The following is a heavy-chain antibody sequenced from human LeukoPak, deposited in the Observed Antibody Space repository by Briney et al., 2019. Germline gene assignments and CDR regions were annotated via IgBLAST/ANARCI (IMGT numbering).Heavy chain of an antibody. D-gene: IGHD2-15*01. Sequence: KPSETLSLTCTVSGGSISSYYWSWIRQPPGKGLEWIGYIYYSGNTDSNPSLKSRVTISVDTSKNQFSLKLSSVTAADTAVYYCAGTYCSGGSCHFDYWGQGTLVTVSS. CDR2: IYYSGNT. V-gene: IGHV4-59*08. J-gene: IGHJ4*02. CDR3: AGTYCSGGSCHFDY. CDR1: GGSISSYY.